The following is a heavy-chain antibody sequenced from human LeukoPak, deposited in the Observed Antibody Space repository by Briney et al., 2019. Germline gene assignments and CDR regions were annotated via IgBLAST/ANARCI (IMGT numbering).Heavy chain of an antibody. J-gene: IGHJ5*02. D-gene: IGHD2-2*01. V-gene: IGHV3-23*01. Sequence: HAGGSLRLSCAASGFTFSTYALTWVRQAPGKGLEWVSTIGGSGGVTYYADSVKGRFTISRDNSKNTLYLQMNSLRAEDTAVYYCAKDGRGGDCTSASCTNWFSPWGQGTLVTVSS. CDR2: IGGSGGVT. CDR3: AKDGRGGDCTSASCTNWFSP. CDR1: GFTFSTYA.